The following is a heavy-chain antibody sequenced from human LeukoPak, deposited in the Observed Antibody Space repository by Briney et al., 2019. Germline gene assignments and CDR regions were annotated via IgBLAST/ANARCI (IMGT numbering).Heavy chain of an antibody. CDR3: ARGDWFDP. V-gene: IGHV3-21*01. J-gene: IGHJ5*02. CDR2: ISSSSSYI. Sequence: GGXXXXSCAASGFTFSSYSMNWVRQAPGKGLEWVSSISSSSSYIYYADSVKGRFTISRDNAKNSLYLQMNSLRAEDTAVYYCARGDWFDPWGQGTLVTVSS. CDR1: GFTFSSYS.